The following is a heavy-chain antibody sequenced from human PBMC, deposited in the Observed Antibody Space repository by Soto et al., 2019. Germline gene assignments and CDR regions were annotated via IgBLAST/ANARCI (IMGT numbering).Heavy chain of an antibody. CDR2: IWYDGSNQ. CDR3: VKDHCGGDCYSDPYFDY. V-gene: IGHV3-33*06. CDR1: GFIFTTYG. Sequence: QVQLVESGGGVVQPGRSLRLSCAASGFIFTTYGLHWVRQAPGKGLEWVAVIWYDGSNQYYADSVKGRFTISRDNSKNILYLEMNSGRVEDTAVFYCVKDHCGGDCYSDPYFDYWGQGTLVTVSS. D-gene: IGHD2-21*02. J-gene: IGHJ4*02.